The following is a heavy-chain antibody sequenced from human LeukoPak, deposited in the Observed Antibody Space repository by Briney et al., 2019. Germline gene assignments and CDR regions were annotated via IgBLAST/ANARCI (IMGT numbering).Heavy chain of an antibody. CDR3: ARGLSGDSSGYFKYYFDY. V-gene: IGHV1-69*13. CDR1: GGTFSSYA. Sequence: SVKVSCKASGGTFSSYAISWVRQAPGQGLEWLGGIIPIFGTANYAQKFQGRVTITADESTSTAYMELSSLRSEDTAVYFCARGLSGDSSGYFKYYFDYWGQGTLVTVSS. J-gene: IGHJ4*02. CDR2: IIPIFGTA. D-gene: IGHD3-22*01.